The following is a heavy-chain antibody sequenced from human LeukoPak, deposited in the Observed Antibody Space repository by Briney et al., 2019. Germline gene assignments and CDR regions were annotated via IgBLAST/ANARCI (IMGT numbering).Heavy chain of an antibody. V-gene: IGHV4-39*01. CDR3: ARGPHDFWSGYYYYYYGMDV. CDR1: GGSISSSSYY. D-gene: IGHD3-3*01. CDR2: IYYSGST. Sequence: SETLSLTCTVSGGSISSSSYYWGWLRQPPGTGLEWIGSIYYSGSTYYNPSLKSRVTISVDTSKNQLSLKLSSVTAADTAVYYCARGPHDFWSGYYYYYYGMDVWGQGATVTVSS. J-gene: IGHJ6*02.